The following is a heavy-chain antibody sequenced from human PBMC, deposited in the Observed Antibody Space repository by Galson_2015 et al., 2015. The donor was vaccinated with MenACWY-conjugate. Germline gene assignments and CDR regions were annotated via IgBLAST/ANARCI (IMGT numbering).Heavy chain of an antibody. Sequence: SLRLSCAASGFTFSSYAMNWARQAPGKGLEWVSGISSSGGHTYYADSVKGRFTISRDNSKNTVYLQLNSLRAEDTAVYFCAKVPYEYVWGGLSIWGQGTLVTVSS. J-gene: IGHJ4*02. CDR3: AKVPYEYVWGGLSI. D-gene: IGHD3-16*01. V-gene: IGHV3-23*01. CDR1: GFTFSSYA. CDR2: ISSSGGHT.